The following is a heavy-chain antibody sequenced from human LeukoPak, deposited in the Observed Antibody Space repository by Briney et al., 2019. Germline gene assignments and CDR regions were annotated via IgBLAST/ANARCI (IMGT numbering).Heavy chain of an antibody. D-gene: IGHD5-18*01. Sequence: PGGSLRLSCAASGFTFSSYWMSWVRQAPGKGLEWVANIKQDGSEKYYVDSVKGRFTISRDNSRNTLYLQMNSLRAEDTAVYHCAKKGGFSYGDPFDYWGQGTLVTVSS. CDR2: IKQDGSEK. CDR3: AKKGGFSYGDPFDY. V-gene: IGHV3-7*03. J-gene: IGHJ4*02. CDR1: GFTFSSYW.